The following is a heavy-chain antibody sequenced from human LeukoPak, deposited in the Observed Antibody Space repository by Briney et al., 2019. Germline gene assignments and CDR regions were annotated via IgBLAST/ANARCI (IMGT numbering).Heavy chain of an antibody. CDR3: GKHGGGYEVDY. J-gene: IGHJ4*02. CDR1: GYDFPNYW. D-gene: IGHD5-12*01. CDR2: VYPGDSAA. Sequence: GESLKISCEGSGYDFPNYWIGWLRQLPGKGLEWMGIVYPGDSAARYSPSFQGQVTMSVDKSISTAYLQWSSLKASDTAIYYCGKHGGGYEVDYWGQGTLVTVSS. V-gene: IGHV5-51*01.